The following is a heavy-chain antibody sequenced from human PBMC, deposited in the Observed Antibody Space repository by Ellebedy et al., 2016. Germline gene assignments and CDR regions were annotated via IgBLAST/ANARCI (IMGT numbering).Heavy chain of an antibody. CDR3: ARGVAGTGYFDY. J-gene: IGHJ4*02. CDR2: INHSGST. V-gene: IGHV4-34*01. D-gene: IGHD6-13*01. CDR1: GGSFSGYY. Sequence: SQTLSLTCXVYGGSFSGYYWRWIRQPPGKGLEWIGEINHSGSTNYNPSLKSRVTISVDTSKNQFSLKLSSVTAADTAVYYCARGVAGTGYFDYWGQGTLVTVSS.